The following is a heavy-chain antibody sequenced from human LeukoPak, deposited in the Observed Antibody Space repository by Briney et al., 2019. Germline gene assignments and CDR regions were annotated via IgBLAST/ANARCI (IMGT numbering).Heavy chain of an antibody. V-gene: IGHV3-33*01. J-gene: IGHJ6*02. D-gene: IGHD3-9*01. Sequence: PGRSLRLSCAASGVIFSTHGVHWVRQAPGKGLEWVAIIWHDGSIKYFADSVKGRFSISRDDSTNMVYLQVDSLRAEDTAVYYCARDNYDFLTGSFYGMDVWGQGATVIVS. CDR3: ARDNYDFLTGSFYGMDV. CDR1: GVIFSTHG. CDR2: IWHDGSIK.